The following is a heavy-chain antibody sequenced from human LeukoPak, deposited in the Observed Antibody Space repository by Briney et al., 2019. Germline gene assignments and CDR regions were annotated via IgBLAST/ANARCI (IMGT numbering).Heavy chain of an antibody. Sequence: GASVKLSCKASGYRFTSDMYAIHWMRQAPGHRLEWLGYINAGTGKTMYSQKFQGRVTITGDTYASTVSMELSSLISEDTATYYCARDSDSSGWSWVYWGQGTLLIVSS. J-gene: IGHJ4*02. V-gene: IGHV1-3*01. D-gene: IGHD6-19*01. CDR2: INAGTGKT. CDR3: ARDSDSSGWSWVY. CDR1: GYRFTSDMYA.